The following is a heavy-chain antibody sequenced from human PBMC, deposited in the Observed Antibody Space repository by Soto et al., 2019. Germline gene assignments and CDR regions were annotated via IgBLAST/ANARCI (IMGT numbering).Heavy chain of an antibody. D-gene: IGHD2-15*01. CDR2: ISSSSSTI. V-gene: IGHV3-48*01. CDR1: GFTFSSYS. Sequence: EVQLVESGGGLVQPGGSLRLSCAASGFTFSSYSMNWVRQAPGKGLEWVSYISSSSSTIYYADSVKGRFTISRDNAKNSLYLQMNSLRAEDTAVYYCARMGVYCSGGSCYSHSFDYWGQGTLVTVSS. J-gene: IGHJ4*02. CDR3: ARMGVYCSGGSCYSHSFDY.